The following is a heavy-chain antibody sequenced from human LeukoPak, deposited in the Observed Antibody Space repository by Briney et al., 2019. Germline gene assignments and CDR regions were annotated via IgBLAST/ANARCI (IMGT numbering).Heavy chain of an antibody. CDR2: ISGSGGST. CDR1: GFTFSSYA. D-gene: IGHD2-15*01. Sequence: GGSLRLSCAASGFTFSSYAMSWVRQAPGKGLEWVSAISGSGGSTYYADSVKGRFTISGDNSKNTLYLQMNSLRAEDTAVYYCAKIALYCSGGSCYPLSFDYWGQGTLVTVSS. CDR3: AKIALYCSGGSCYPLSFDY. V-gene: IGHV3-23*01. J-gene: IGHJ4*02.